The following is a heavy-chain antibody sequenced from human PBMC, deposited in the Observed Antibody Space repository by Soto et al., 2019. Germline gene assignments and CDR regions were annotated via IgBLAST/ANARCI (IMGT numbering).Heavy chain of an antibody. Sequence: EVQLVESGGGLVQPGESLRLSCAASGFTFSSYWMHWVRQAPGKGLVWVSRMNSDGSSTSYAGSVKGRFTISRDNAKNTLYLQMNSLRAEDTDVYYCVRTSLVVAAATREDYWGQGTLVTVSS. CDR1: GFTFSSYW. CDR3: VRTSLVVAAATREDY. D-gene: IGHD2-15*01. V-gene: IGHV3-74*01. CDR2: MNSDGSST. J-gene: IGHJ4*02.